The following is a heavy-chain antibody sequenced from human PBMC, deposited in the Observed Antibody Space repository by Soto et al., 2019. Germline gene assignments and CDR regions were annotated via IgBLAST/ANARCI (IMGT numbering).Heavy chain of an antibody. J-gene: IGHJ5*02. CDR3: ARMATFGSLNWFDP. D-gene: IGHD3-16*01. Sequence: ASLQVSCKASGYSFTNNDVTWVRQATGQGLEWMGWMNPGSGDTGYAQKFQGRVTMTRDISIATAYMELSSLRSDDTAIYYCARMATFGSLNWFDPWGQGNLVIVSS. CDR1: GYSFTNND. V-gene: IGHV1-8*01. CDR2: MNPGSGDT.